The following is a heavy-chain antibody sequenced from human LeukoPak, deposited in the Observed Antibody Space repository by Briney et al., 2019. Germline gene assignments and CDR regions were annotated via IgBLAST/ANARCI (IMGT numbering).Heavy chain of an antibody. J-gene: IGHJ4*02. CDR1: GITVSSNY. CDR3: AKGRAPYSALDY. CDR2: IYSDGST. Sequence: GGSLRLSCAASGITVSSNYMTWVRQAPGKGLEWVSVIYSDGSTYYADSVKGRFTISRDNAKNSLYLQMNSLRAEDTALYYCAKGRAPYSALDYWGQGTLVTVSS. D-gene: IGHD2-21*01. V-gene: IGHV3-53*05.